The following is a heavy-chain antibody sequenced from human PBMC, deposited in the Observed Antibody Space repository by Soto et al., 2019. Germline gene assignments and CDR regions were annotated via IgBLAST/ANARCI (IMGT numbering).Heavy chain of an antibody. CDR3: AKDISSYYDYIWGSYRFRAFDI. Sequence: EVQLVESGGGLVQPGRSLRLSCAASGFTFDDYAMHWVRQAPGKGLEWVSGISWNSGSIGYADSVKGRFTISRDNAKNSLYLQMNSLRAEDTALYYCAKDISSYYDYIWGSYRFRAFDIWGQGTMVTVSS. D-gene: IGHD3-16*02. J-gene: IGHJ3*02. CDR2: ISWNSGSI. V-gene: IGHV3-9*01. CDR1: GFTFDDYA.